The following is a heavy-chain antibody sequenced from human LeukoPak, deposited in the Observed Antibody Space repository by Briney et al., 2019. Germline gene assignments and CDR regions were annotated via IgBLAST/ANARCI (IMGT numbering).Heavy chain of an antibody. Sequence: PSETLSLTCNVSGGSISTNAYHWGWIRQPPGKGLEWITEIHHTGTTYYTPSLKSRVTISVDTSNNHFSLKLNSVTAADTAVYYCARVTYNGYQHFDYWGQGILVTVSS. CDR2: IHHTGTT. CDR3: ARVTYNGYQHFDY. J-gene: IGHJ4*02. D-gene: IGHD3-10*01. V-gene: IGHV4-39*07. CDR1: GGSISTNAYH.